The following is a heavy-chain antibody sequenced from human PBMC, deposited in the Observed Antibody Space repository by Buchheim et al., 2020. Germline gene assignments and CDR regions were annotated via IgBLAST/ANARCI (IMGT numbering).Heavy chain of an antibody. J-gene: IGHJ4*02. CDR1: GFTFGSYW. CDR3: ARTYGLSY. V-gene: IGHV3-7*01. D-gene: IGHD3-10*01. CDR2: IKPDGSEI. Sequence: EVQLVESGGGLVQPGGSLRLSCAASGFTFGSYWMSWDRQAPEKGLECVANIKPDGSEIYYVDSVKGRFTISRDNVENSLYLQMNSLRVEDTAVYYCARTYGLSYWGQGTL.